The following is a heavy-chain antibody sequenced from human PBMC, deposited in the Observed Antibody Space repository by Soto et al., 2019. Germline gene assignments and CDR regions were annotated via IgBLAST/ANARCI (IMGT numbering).Heavy chain of an antibody. CDR3: ARDGGYCISTSCLDYYYYGMDV. D-gene: IGHD2-2*01. CDR2: INYSGST. CDR1: GGSIISGDYY. V-gene: IGHV4-30-4*01. Sequence: PSGTLSLTCTVSGGSIISGDYYWRWIRQHPGKGLEWIGYINYSGSTYYNPSLKSRVTISVDTSKNQFSLKLSSVTAADTAVYYCARDGGYCISTSCLDYYYYGMDVWGQGTTVTV. J-gene: IGHJ6*02.